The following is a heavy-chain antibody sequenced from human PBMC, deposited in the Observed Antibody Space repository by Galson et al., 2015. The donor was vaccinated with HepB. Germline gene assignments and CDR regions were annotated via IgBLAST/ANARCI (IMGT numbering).Heavy chain of an antibody. D-gene: IGHD6-19*01. V-gene: IGHV4-61*02. CDR2: TYFSGTT. J-gene: IGHJ4*02. Sequence: TLSLTCSVSGASVNNGLYSWTWIRQPAGKGLEWTGRTYFSGTTDYNPSLKARVSISIDTSKNQFSLRLTAVTAADTAVYYCARGTGWSPEGYWGQGILVAVSS. CDR1: GASVNNGLYS. CDR3: ARGTGWSPEGY.